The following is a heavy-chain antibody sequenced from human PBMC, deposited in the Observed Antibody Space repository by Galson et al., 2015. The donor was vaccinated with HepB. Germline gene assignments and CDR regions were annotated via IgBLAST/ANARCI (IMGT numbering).Heavy chain of an antibody. J-gene: IGHJ5*02. Sequence: SVKVSCKASGGTFSSYTISWVRQAPGQGLEWMGRIIPILGIANYAQKFQGRVTITADKSTSTAYMELSSLRSEDTAVYYCAREPGDITMIVVVMGGGWFDPWGQGTLVTVSS. CDR2: IIPILGIA. D-gene: IGHD3-22*01. CDR3: AREPGDITMIVVVMGGGWFDP. V-gene: IGHV1-69*04. CDR1: GGTFSSYT.